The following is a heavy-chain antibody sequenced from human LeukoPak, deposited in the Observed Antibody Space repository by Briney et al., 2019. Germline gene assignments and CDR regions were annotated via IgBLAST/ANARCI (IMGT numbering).Heavy chain of an antibody. D-gene: IGHD3-10*01. V-gene: IGHV4-59*02. CDR2: IYYSGNT. CDR1: GGFVISYN. Sequence: SETLSLTYTHSGGFVISYNWSCIRQPPEKGLEFIGYIYYSGNTNYNPSLKSRVTISVDTSKNQFSLTLCSVTAADTAVYYCARIETIGYNGYSFNYWGQGTLVTVSS. J-gene: IGHJ4*02. CDR3: ARIETIGYNGYSFNY.